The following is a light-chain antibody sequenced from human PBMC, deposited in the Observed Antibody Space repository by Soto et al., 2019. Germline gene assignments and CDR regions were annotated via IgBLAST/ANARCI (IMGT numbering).Light chain of an antibody. V-gene: IGKV3-20*01. CDR3: QQCGSSPWT. CDR1: QSVSSSY. CDR2: GAS. Sequence: EIVLTQSPATLSLSPGERATLSCRASQSVSSSYLAWYEQKPGQAPRLLIYGASSRATGIPDRFSGSGSGTDFTLTISRPEPEDFAVYYCQQCGSSPWTFGQGTKVDIK. J-gene: IGKJ1*01.